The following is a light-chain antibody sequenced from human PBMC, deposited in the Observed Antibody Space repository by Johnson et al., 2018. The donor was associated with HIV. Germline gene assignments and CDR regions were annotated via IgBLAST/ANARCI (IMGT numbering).Light chain of an antibody. CDR3: GTWYSSLCAYV. Sequence: QSILTQPPSVSAAPGQKVTISCSGSSSNIGNNYVSWYQQLSGTASKLLIYENNKRPSVIPDRFSGSKSGTSSTLGITGLQTGDEADYYCGTWYSSLCAYVFGTGTKVTVL. J-gene: IGLJ1*01. V-gene: IGLV1-51*02. CDR1: SSNIGNNY. CDR2: ENN.